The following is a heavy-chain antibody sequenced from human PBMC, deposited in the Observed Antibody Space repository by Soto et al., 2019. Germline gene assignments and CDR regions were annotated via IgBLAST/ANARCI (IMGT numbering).Heavy chain of an antibody. Sequence: QVQLVQSGAEVKKPGSSVKVSCKASGGTFSSYTISWVRQAPGQGLEWMGRIIPILGIANYAQKFQGRVTITADKSTSTAYMELSSLRSEDTAVYYCARGGSYSSGWYVYFQHWGQGTLVTVSS. D-gene: IGHD6-19*01. J-gene: IGHJ1*01. CDR1: GGTFSSYT. CDR3: ARGGSYSSGWYVYFQH. V-gene: IGHV1-69*02. CDR2: IIPILGIA.